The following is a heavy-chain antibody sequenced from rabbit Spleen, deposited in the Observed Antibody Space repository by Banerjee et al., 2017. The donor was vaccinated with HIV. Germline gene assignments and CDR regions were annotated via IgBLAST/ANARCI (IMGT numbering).Heavy chain of an antibody. Sequence: QEQLVESGGGLVQPGGSLKLSCKASGFDFSAYGVSWVRQAPGKGLEWIGYIDPLFDNTYYASWVNGRFTISRHNAQNTVDLQMNSLTAADTATYFCVRDTWKFSLWGQGTLVTVS. J-gene: IGHJ4*01. CDR1: GFDFSAYG. V-gene: IGHV1S47*01. CDR2: IDPLFDNT. D-gene: IGHD3-1*01. CDR3: VRDTWKFSL.